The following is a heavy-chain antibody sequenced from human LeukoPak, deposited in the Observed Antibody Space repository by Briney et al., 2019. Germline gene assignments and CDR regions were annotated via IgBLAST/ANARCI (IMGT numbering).Heavy chain of an antibody. CDR1: GFIFSDYN. Sequence: GGSLRLSCAASGFIFSDYNINWVRQAPGKGLEWVSSISSTSSYIYYADSVKGRFTISRDNAKNSLYLQMNSLRAEDTAVFYCATNDYGASDYWGQGTLVTVSS. D-gene: IGHD4-17*01. J-gene: IGHJ4*02. CDR2: ISSTSSYI. CDR3: ATNDYGASDY. V-gene: IGHV3-21*01.